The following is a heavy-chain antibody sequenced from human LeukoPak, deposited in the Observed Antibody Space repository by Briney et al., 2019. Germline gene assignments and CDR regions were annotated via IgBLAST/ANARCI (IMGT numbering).Heavy chain of an antibody. CDR1: GFTFSSYD. Sequence: GGSLRLSCAASGFTFSSYDMHWVRQAPGKGLEWVAVIWYDGSNKYYADSVKGQFTISRDNSKNTLYLQMNSLRAEDTAVYYCARGPAWFGELGYGMDVWGQGTTVTVSS. V-gene: IGHV3-33*01. D-gene: IGHD3-10*01. CDR2: IWYDGSNK. CDR3: ARGPAWFGELGYGMDV. J-gene: IGHJ6*02.